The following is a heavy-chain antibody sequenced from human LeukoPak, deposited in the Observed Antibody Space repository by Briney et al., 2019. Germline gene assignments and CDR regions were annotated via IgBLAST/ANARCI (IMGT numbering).Heavy chain of an antibody. CDR2: TRNKANSYTT. D-gene: IGHD1-26*01. CDR1: GFTFSDHY. Sequence: GGSLRLSCAASGFTFSDHYMDRVRQAPGKGLEWVGRTRNKANSYTTEYAASVKGRFTISRDDSKNSLYLQMNSLKTEDTAVYYCARGSYGGSYFGMDVWGQGTTVTVSS. CDR3: ARGSYGGSYFGMDV. J-gene: IGHJ6*02. V-gene: IGHV3-72*01.